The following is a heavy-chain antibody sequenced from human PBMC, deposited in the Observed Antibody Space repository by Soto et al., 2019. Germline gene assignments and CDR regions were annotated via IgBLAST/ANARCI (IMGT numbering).Heavy chain of an antibody. CDR2: VSGNNGAS. Sequence: GASVKVSCKASGYTSADFGISWGRQAPGQGLEWMGWVSGNNGASNPAPKVQGRITMTLDTSTGVSYMDLRSLRSDDTAIYYCVRDQKYFRVNGNWFDSWGQGTLVTVSS. J-gene: IGHJ5*01. D-gene: IGHD2-2*01. V-gene: IGHV1-18*04. CDR1: GYTSADFG. CDR3: VRDQKYFRVNGNWFDS.